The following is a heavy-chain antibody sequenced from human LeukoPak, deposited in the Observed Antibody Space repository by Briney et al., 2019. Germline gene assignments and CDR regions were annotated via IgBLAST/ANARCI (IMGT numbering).Heavy chain of an antibody. J-gene: IGHJ4*02. CDR1: GFPFSNSW. CDR2: INGDGSST. V-gene: IGHV3-74*01. D-gene: IGHD2-8*01. Sequence: GGSLRLSCAASGFPFSNSWVHWVRQAPGKGLVWVSRINGDGSSTSYADSVKGRFTISRDNAKNTLSLQMNSLRAEDTAVYYCARSLMGFEDYWGQGTLVTVSS. CDR3: ARSLMGFEDY.